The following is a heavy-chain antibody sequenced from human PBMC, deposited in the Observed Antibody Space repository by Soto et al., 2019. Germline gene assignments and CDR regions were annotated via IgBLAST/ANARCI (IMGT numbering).Heavy chain of an antibody. CDR1: GFSFSSND. D-gene: IGHD3-3*01. V-gene: IGHV3-23*01. CDR2: ISSSGGST. CDR3: AKAQSGSYFDY. J-gene: IGHJ4*02. Sequence: PWGSLCLTCAASGFSFSSNDMSWVRQPPGKGLEWVSGISSSGGSTYNPDPVKRRFTISRDNSKSMLYRQMNNLRAEDTAVYYWAKAQSGSYFDYWGQETRVTVS.